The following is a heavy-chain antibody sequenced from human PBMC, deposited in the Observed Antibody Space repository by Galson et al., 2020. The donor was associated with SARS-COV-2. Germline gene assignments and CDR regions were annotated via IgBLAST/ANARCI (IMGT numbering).Heavy chain of an antibody. CDR3: GGGVTFGGVIVTPYGMDV. D-gene: IGHD3-16*02. Sequence: TGGSLRLSCAASGFTFSSYGMHWVRQAPGKGLEWVAVIWYDGSNKYYADSVKGRFTISRDNSKNTLYLQMNSLRAEDTAVYYCGGGVTFGGVIVTPYGMDVWGQGTTVTVSS. V-gene: IGHV3-33*01. CDR1: GFTFSSYG. CDR2: IWYDGSNK. J-gene: IGHJ6*02.